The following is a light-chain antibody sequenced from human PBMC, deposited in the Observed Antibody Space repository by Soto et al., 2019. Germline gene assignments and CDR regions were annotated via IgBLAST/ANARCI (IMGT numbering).Light chain of an antibody. CDR2: EVH. J-gene: IGLJ2*01. Sequence: QSALTQPPSASGSTGQSVTISSTGTSSDVGGYNYVSWYRQHPGKAPKLMIYEVHKRPSGVPDRLSGSKSGNTASLTVSGLQAEDEADYYCTSYAGTNNFVIFGGVTKLTVL. CDR1: SSDVGGYNY. V-gene: IGLV2-8*01. CDR3: TSYAGTNNFVI.